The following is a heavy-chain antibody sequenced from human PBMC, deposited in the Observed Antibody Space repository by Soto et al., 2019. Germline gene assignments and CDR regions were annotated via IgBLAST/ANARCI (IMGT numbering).Heavy chain of an antibody. J-gene: IGHJ4*02. CDR3: VRDPFSMITGDF. V-gene: IGHV3-53*04. CDR2: IYGNDAT. D-gene: IGHD3-16*01. CDR1: GFFVNTNY. Sequence: EVQLVESGGGLVQPGGSLRLSCAASGFFVNTNYMSWVRQAPGKGLEWVSVIYGNDATYYADSVKGRFTISRHNSKNTLYLQMNSLRTEDTAVYSCVRDPFSMITGDFWGQGTLVTVSS.